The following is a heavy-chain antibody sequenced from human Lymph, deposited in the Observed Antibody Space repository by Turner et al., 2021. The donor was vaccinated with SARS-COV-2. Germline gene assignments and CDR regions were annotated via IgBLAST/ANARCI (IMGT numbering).Heavy chain of an antibody. CDR1: GFTFSSHG. D-gene: IGHD2-15*01. Sequence: QVQLVESGRGVVQPGTSLRLSCAESGFTFSSHGMHWVRQAPGKGLEWVAVIWYDGSNKYYADSVKGRFTISRDNSENTVYLQMNSLRAEDTAGYYCAREGDALAGGMDVWGQGTTVTVSS. J-gene: IGHJ6*02. V-gene: IGHV3-33*01. CDR3: AREGDALAGGMDV. CDR2: IWYDGSNK.